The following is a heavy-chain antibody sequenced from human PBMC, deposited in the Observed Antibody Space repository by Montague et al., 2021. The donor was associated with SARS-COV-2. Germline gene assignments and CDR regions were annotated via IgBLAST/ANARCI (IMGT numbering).Heavy chain of an antibody. CDR1: GFTFSSYA. CDR2: ISGSGGST. CDR3: AKRYCSGGSCYSGFDP. V-gene: IGHV3-23*01. Sequence: SRRLSFAASGFTFSSYAMSWVRQAPRKGLEWVSAISGSGGSTYYADSVKGRFTISRDNSKNTLYLQMNSLRAEDTAVYYCAKRYCSGGSCYSGFDPWGQGTLVTVPS. D-gene: IGHD2-15*01. J-gene: IGHJ5*02.